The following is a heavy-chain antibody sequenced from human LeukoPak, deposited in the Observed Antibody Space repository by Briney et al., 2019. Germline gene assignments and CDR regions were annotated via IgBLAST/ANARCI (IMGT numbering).Heavy chain of an antibody. D-gene: IGHD3/OR15-3a*01. Sequence: PGGSLRLSCAASGFSFSNYRMNWVRQAPGKGLEWVSSISSSSSYIYYADSGKGRFTISRDNAKNSLYLQMNSLRVEDTAVYYRARVGTGLADDYWGRGTLVTVSS. V-gene: IGHV3-21*01. J-gene: IGHJ4*02. CDR3: ARVGTGLADDY. CDR2: ISSSSSYI. CDR1: GFSFSNYR.